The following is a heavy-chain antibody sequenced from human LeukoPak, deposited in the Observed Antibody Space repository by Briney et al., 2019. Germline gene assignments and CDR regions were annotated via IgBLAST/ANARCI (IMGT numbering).Heavy chain of an antibody. CDR2: IYYSGST. Sequence: SETLSLTCTVSGGSISSYYWSWIRQPPGKGLEWIGYIYYSGSTNYNPSLKSRVTISVDTSKNQFSLKLSSVTAADTAVYYCARQPTVDYYGSGSAAFDIWGQGTMVTVSS. V-gene: IGHV4-59*01. J-gene: IGHJ3*02. D-gene: IGHD3-10*01. CDR3: ARQPTVDYYGSGSAAFDI. CDR1: GGSISSYY.